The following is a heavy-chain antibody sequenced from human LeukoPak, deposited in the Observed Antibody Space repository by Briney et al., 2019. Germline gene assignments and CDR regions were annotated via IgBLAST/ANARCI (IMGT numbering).Heavy chain of an antibody. CDR3: ARRSSSGGYYFDY. CDR1: GYSFTSYC. Sequence: GESLKISCKAYGYSFTSYCIAWVRQMPGKGLEYMGRIDRSDSYTNYNPSFQGHITISADKSITTDYLQWSSLKASDTAMYYCARRSSSGGYYFDYWGQGTLVTVSS. D-gene: IGHD3-16*01. V-gene: IGHV5-10-1*01. J-gene: IGHJ4*02. CDR2: IDRSDSYT.